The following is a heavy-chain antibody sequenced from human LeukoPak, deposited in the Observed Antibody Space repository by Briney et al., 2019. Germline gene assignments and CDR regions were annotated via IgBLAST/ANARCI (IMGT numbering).Heavy chain of an antibody. V-gene: IGHV4-34*01. CDR2: VSPGGYI. CDR1: GVSFNAYY. J-gene: IGHJ5*02. D-gene: IGHD2-8*02. CDR3: ARIRCGHTGDICYNH. Sequence: SETLSLTCTVSGVSFNAYYWSWIRQSPGKGLEWIGEVSPGGYIKYNPSLKSRVTISVDTSESQLSQRLSSVTAADTAMYYCARIRCGHTGDICYNHWAQGTLVTVSS.